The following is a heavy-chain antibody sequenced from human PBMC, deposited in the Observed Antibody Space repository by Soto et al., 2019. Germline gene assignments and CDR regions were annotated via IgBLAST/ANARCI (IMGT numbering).Heavy chain of an antibody. D-gene: IGHD2-15*01. CDR1: GGSISSSSYY. Sequence: PSETLSLTCTVSGGSISSSSYYWGWIRKPPGKGLEWIGSIFYSGSTYYNPSLKSRVTISVDTSKNQFSLKLSSVTAADTAVYYCARHLTYCSAGSCYSDFPYYGMDVWGQGTTVTVSS. CDR2: IFYSGST. J-gene: IGHJ6*02. CDR3: ARHLTYCSAGSCYSDFPYYGMDV. V-gene: IGHV4-39*01.